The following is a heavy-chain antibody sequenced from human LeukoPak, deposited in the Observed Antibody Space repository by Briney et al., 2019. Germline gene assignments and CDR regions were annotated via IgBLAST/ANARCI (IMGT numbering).Heavy chain of an antibody. Sequence: GGSLRLSCAVSGFTFSTYWMSWVRQAPGEGLEWVANIKADGSVRFYVDSVEGRFTIFRDNAKNSLYLQMNSPRVEDTAMYYCARGEFGDLRYDYWGQGSLVTVSS. CDR1: GFTFSTYW. D-gene: IGHD4-17*01. V-gene: IGHV3-7*03. CDR2: IKADGSVR. CDR3: ARGEFGDLRYDY. J-gene: IGHJ4*02.